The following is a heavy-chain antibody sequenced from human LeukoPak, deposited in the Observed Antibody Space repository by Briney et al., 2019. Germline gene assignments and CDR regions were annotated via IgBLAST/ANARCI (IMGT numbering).Heavy chain of an antibody. CDR1: GFTFSSYA. J-gene: IGHJ4*02. Sequence: GGSLRLSCAASGFTFSSYAMSWVRQAPGKGLEWVSAISGSGGSTYYADSVKGRFAISRDNTKNSLYLQMNSLRAEDTAVYYCAKDAYGDYDRGDYWGQGTLVTVSS. CDR2: ISGSGGST. D-gene: IGHD4-17*01. CDR3: AKDAYGDYDRGDY. V-gene: IGHV3-23*01.